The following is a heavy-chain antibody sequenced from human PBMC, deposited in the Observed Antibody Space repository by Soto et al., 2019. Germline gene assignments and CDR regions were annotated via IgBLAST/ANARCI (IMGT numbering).Heavy chain of an antibody. Sequence: GGSLRLSCAASGFTFSSYAMSWVRQAPGKGLEWVSAISGSGGSTYYADSVKGRFTISRDNSKNTLYLQMNSLRAEDTAVYYCAKDDYYGDPRSYYYYGMDVWGQGTTVTVSS. CDR2: ISGSGGST. CDR3: AKDDYYGDPRSYYYYGMDV. V-gene: IGHV3-23*01. J-gene: IGHJ6*02. D-gene: IGHD4-17*01. CDR1: GFTFSSYA.